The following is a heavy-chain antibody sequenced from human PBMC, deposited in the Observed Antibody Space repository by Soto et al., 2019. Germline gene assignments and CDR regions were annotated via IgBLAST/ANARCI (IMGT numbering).Heavy chain of an antibody. CDR3: ARWSYLDS. D-gene: IGHD3-10*01. CDR1: GFSFGSYA. J-gene: IGHJ1*01. Sequence: HPVEFRRLSCAASGFSFGSYALSWVRQAPGKGLEWVSTISGSDGKTFYADSVKGRFSISRDTSQSALYLQMNSLRADDTAMYYCARWSYLDSWGQGTRVAVSS. CDR2: ISGSDGKT. V-gene: IGHV3-23*01.